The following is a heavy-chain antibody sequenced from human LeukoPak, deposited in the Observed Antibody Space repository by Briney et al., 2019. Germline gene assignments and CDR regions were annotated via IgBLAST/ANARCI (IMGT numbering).Heavy chain of an antibody. CDR2: INHSGST. J-gene: IGHJ6*02. Sequence: SETLSLTCAVYGGSFSGYYWSWIRQPPGKGLEWIGEINHSGSTNYNPSLKSRVTISVDTSKNQFSLKLSSVTAADTAVYYCARSIAVAGTFYYGMDVWGQGTTVTVSS. V-gene: IGHV4-34*01. CDR3: ARSIAVAGTFYYGMDV. D-gene: IGHD6-19*01. CDR1: GGSFSGYY.